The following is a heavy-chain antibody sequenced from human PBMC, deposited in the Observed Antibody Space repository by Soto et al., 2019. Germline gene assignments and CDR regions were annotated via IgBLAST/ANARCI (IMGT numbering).Heavy chain of an antibody. Sequence: QVQLVQSGAEVKKPGSSVKVSCKASGGTFSSYAISWVRQAPGQGLEWMGGIIPIFGTANYAQKFQGRVTINADESTSTAYMELSSLRSEDTAVYYCARGFRCSGGSCYVDYYYGMDVWGQGTTVTVSS. V-gene: IGHV1-69*01. D-gene: IGHD2-15*01. CDR1: GGTFSSYA. CDR2: IIPIFGTA. J-gene: IGHJ6*02. CDR3: ARGFRCSGGSCYVDYYYGMDV.